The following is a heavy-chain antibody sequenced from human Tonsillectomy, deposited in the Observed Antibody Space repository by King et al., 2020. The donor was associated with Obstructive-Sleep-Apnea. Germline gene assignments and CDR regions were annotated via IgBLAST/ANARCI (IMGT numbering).Heavy chain of an antibody. J-gene: IGHJ6*02. D-gene: IGHD5-12*01. Sequence: VQLVESGGGVVQPGRSLRLSCAASGFAFNLYAIHWVRQAPGKGLEWVAVISFDGTDKYYAGSAKGRFTVSRDNSKNEVSLQMNSLISEDTGIYYCARDFITSSAYDLAYYYYGADVWGRGTTVIVSS. CDR2: ISFDGTDK. V-gene: IGHV3-30*03. CDR3: ARDFITSSAYDLAYYYYGADV. CDR1: GFAFNLYA.